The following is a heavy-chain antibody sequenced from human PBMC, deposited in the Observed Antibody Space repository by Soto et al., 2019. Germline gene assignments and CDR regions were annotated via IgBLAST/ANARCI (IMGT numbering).Heavy chain of an antibody. J-gene: IGHJ1*01. D-gene: IGHD4-17*01. CDR1: GFTFSTYA. CDR3: ANGMFYVDSAGFFQN. CDR2: MTGDGART. Sequence: PGGSLRLSCAASGFTFSTYAMNWVRQAPGKGLEWVSSMTGDGARTNYADSVKGRFTISRDNSKNTLYLQMSGLRADDTAVYYCANGMFYVDSAGFFQNWGQGTLVTVSS. V-gene: IGHV3-23*01.